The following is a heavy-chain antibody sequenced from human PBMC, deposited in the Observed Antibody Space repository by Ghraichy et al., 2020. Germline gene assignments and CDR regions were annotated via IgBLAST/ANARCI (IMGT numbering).Heavy chain of an antibody. Sequence: GESLNISCAASGFTFSSYGMHWVRQAPGKGLEWVAVISYDGSNKYYADSVKGRFTISRDNSKNTLYLQMNSLRAEDTAVYYCAKLVVGAVAGPVVDYWGQGTLVTVSS. J-gene: IGHJ4*02. CDR3: AKLVVGAVAGPVVDY. CDR2: ISYDGSNK. CDR1: GFTFSSYG. D-gene: IGHD6-19*01. V-gene: IGHV3-30*18.